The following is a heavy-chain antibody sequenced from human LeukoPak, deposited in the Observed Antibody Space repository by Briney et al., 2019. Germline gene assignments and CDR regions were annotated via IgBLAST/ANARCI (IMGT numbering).Heavy chain of an antibody. J-gene: IGHJ3*02. D-gene: IGHD1-7*01. V-gene: IGHV4-34*01. CDR1: GGSFSGYY. CDR2: INHSGST. Sequence: PSETLSLTCAVYGGSFSGYYWSWIRQPPGKGLEWIGEINHSGSTNYNPSLRSRVTISVDTSKNQFSLKLSSVTAADTAVYYCASPTLRTTEVYAFDIWGQGTMVTVSS. CDR3: ASPTLRTTEVYAFDI.